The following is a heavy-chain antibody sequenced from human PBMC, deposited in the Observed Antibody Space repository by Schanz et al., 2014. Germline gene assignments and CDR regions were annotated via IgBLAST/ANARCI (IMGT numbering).Heavy chain of an antibody. Sequence: VQLVESGGGVVQPGRSLRLSCAASAFTFKSYAMHWVRQAPGKGLEWVSDISDSGDSTHYADSVKGRFTISRDNAKNSLFLQMNSLSAEDTAVYYCAKVAPAATYLDSWGLGTLVTVSS. CDR1: AFTFKSYA. CDR3: AKVAPAATYLDS. J-gene: IGHJ4*02. D-gene: IGHD2-2*01. CDR2: ISDSGDST. V-gene: IGHV3-48*04.